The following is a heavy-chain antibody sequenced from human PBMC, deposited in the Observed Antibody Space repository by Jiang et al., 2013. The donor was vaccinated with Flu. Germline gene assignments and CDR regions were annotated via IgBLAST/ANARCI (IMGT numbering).Heavy chain of an antibody. CDR2: IYPGDSDT. V-gene: IGHV5-51*01. CDR3: ARPPYDSSGYYYVFDY. CDR1: GYSFTSYW. D-gene: IGHD3-22*01. Sequence: VQLVESGAEVKKPGESLKISCKGSGYSFTSYWIGWVRQMPGKGLEWMGIIYPGDSDTRYSPSFQGQVTISADKSISTAYLQWSSLKASDTAMYYCARPPYDSSGYYYVFDYWGQGTLVTVSS. J-gene: IGHJ4*02.